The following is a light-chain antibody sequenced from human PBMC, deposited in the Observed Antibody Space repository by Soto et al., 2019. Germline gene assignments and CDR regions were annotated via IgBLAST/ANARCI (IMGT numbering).Light chain of an antibody. J-gene: IGKJ1*01. CDR1: QNIGNN. CDR3: QQYGNSPKT. Sequence: QSPSTLAVCPSDRYPLSCRASQNIGNNLAWYQQKPGQAPRLLIFGASSRATGIPDRFSGSGSGTDFTLTITRLAREDFAVYYCQQYGNSPKTFGQGSKVDI. CDR2: GAS. V-gene: IGKV3-20*01.